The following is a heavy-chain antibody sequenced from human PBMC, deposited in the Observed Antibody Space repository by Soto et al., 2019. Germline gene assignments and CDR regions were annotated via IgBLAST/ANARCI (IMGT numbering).Heavy chain of an antibody. J-gene: IGHJ4*02. D-gene: IGHD6-6*01. CDR2: IRSKANSYAT. V-gene: IGHV3-73*02. CDR3: TRRDSSSST. CDR1: GFTFSGSA. Sequence: EVQLVESGGGLVQPGGSLKLSCAASGFTFSGSAMHWVRQASGKGLEWVGRIRSKANSYATAYAASVKGRFTNSRDDSKNTAYLQMNSLKTEDTAVYYCTRRDSSSSTWGQGTLVTVSS.